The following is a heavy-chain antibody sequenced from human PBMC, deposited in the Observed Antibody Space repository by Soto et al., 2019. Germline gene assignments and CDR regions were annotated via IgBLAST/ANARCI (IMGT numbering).Heavy chain of an antibody. CDR1: GFTFSDYY. CDR2: ISSSGSTI. D-gene: IGHD3-22*01. Sequence: PGGSLRLSCAASGFTFSDYYMSWIRQAPGKGLEWVSYISSSGSTIYYADSVKGRFTISRDNAKNSLYLQMNSLRDEDTAVYYCARKNTYYYDSSGRMDVWGQGTTVTVSS. J-gene: IGHJ6*02. V-gene: IGHV3-11*04. CDR3: ARKNTYYYDSSGRMDV.